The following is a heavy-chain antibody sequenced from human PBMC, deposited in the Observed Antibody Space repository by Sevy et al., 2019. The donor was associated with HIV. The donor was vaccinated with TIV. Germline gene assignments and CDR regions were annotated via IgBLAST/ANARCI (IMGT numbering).Heavy chain of an antibody. CDR2: ISPEGSRI. J-gene: IGHJ4*02. CDR1: GFGFSGTW. D-gene: IGHD3-10*01. CDR3: AKDRGWKTFDY. Sequence: GGSLRLSCAASGFGFSGTWMNWVRQAPGKGLEWVAIISPEGSRIDYADSVKGRLIISRDNANSSVSLQMNSLRVEDMGVYYCAKDRGWKTFDYWGQGALDTVSS. V-gene: IGHV3-7*04.